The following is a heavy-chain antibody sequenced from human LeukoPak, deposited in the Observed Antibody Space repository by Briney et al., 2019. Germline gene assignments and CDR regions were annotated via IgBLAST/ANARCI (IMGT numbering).Heavy chain of an antibody. D-gene: IGHD5-12*01. V-gene: IGHV3-23*01. CDR3: AKDGAWLRFDD. J-gene: IGHJ4*02. CDR1: GFTFSSYS. Sequence: PGGSLRLSCAASGFTFSSYSMNWVRQAPGKGLEWVSGISPGGGPTYYADSVKGRFTISRDDVKSTLYLQMKNLRAEDTAVYYCAKDGAWLRFDDWGQGILVTVSS. CDR2: ISPGGGPT.